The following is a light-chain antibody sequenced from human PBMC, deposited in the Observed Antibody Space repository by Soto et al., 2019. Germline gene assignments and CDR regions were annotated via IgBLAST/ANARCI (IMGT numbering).Light chain of an antibody. V-gene: IGKV3-15*01. J-gene: IGKJ2*01. CDR1: QSVGSN. Sequence: ETVMTQSPATLSVSPGEGATLSCRASQSVGSNLAWYQQRPGQAPRLLIYGASTRATVIPARFSGSGSGTEFTLTISGLQSEYFAVYYCQQYNNWPPHTFGQGTKLEIK. CDR2: GAS. CDR3: QQYNNWPPHT.